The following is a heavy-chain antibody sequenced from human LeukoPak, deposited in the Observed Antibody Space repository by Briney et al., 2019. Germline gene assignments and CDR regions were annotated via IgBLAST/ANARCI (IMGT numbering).Heavy chain of an antibody. J-gene: IGHJ6*03. CDR1: GFTFSAYG. V-gene: IGHV3-23*01. D-gene: IGHD2-2*01. CDR3: AKHWSYCSTTSCFFNYYYYYMDV. CDR2: VSGADGTT. Sequence: GGSLRLSCAASGFTFSAYGMSWVRQSPRKGLEWVSGVSGADGTTYYADSEKGRFTISRDNSKSTLYLQMNNLRAEDTAVYYCAKHWSYCSTTSCFFNYYYYYMDVWGKGTTVTVSS.